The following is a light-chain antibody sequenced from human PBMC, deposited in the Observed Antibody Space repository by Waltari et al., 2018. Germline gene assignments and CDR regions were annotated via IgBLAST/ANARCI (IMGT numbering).Light chain of an antibody. Sequence: DIQMTQSPSSLSASVGDRVIITCRASKGINNFLAWFQQKPGKAPKSLIYAESSLQSGVPSKFSGSXXXXXXXXTIXSXQPEXXXXXXXQQYNSYPITFGPGTKLDIK. V-gene: IGKV1-16*02. J-gene: IGKJ3*01. CDR2: AES. CDR3: QQYNSYPIT. CDR1: KGINNF.